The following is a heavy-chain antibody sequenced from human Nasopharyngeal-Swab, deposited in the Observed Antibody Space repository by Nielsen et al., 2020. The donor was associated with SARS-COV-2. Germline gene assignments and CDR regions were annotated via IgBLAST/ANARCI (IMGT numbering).Heavy chain of an antibody. CDR1: GFTFSIYA. CDR3: AREAPRDRSIGPVIPPIWCYFDY. CDR2: INDYENRL. J-gene: IGHJ4*02. Sequence: GESLKISCSASGFTFSIYAMHWVRQAPGKGLEYVSTINDYENRLYYADSVKGRFAISRDNSKNTLYLQMSSLRPEDTAVYYCAREAPRDRSIGPVIPPIWCYFDYWGQGTLVAVSS. D-gene: IGHD2-8*01. V-gene: IGHV3-64D*06.